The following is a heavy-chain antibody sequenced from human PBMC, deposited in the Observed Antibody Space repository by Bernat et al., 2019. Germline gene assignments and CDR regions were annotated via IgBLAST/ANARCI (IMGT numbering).Heavy chain of an antibody. J-gene: IGHJ6*04. V-gene: IGHV3-73*01. CDR1: GFTFSSSA. CDR2: IRSKANSYAT. CDR3: TRRGYSSSPMDV. D-gene: IGHD6-13*01. Sequence: VQLVESGGGVVQPGRSLRLSCAASGFTFSSSAMHWVRQASGKGLEWVGRIRSKANSYATAYAASVKGRFTISRDDSKNTAYLQMNSLKTEDTAVYYCTRRGYSSSPMDVWGKGTTVTVSS.